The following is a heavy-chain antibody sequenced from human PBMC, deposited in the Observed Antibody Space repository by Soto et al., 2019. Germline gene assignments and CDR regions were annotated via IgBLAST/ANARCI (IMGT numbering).Heavy chain of an antibody. V-gene: IGHV3-23*01. D-gene: IGHD3-10*01. CDR3: AKGKSTGDIDWFDP. J-gene: IGHJ5*02. CDR1: GLTLQNYA. CDR2: LIGGHYGT. Sequence: GGSLRLSCTASGLTLQNYAMAWVRQAPGKGLEWVSTLIGGHYGTAYSYSVKGRFTVSRDNSKNRLYLQMNSLGVEDTAMYFCAKGKSTGDIDWFDPWGQGSLVTVSS.